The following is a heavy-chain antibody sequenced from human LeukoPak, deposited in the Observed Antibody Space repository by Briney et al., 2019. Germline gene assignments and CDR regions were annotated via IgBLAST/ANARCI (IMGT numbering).Heavy chain of an antibody. CDR3: ARDHSSSCPLLDY. CDR1: GYTFTTYG. D-gene: IGHD6-13*01. J-gene: IGHJ4*01. CDR2: ISAYNGDT. Sequence: ASVKVSCKASGYTFTTYGVTWGREAPRQGLEWMGWISAYNGDTNYAQKFQSRITMTIDTSTNTANMELKKLRSDDTAVYYCARDHSSSCPLLDYWGHGTLVTISS. V-gene: IGHV1-18*01.